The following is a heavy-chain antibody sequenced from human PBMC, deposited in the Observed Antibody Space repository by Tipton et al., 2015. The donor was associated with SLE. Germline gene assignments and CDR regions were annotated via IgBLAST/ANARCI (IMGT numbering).Heavy chain of an antibody. Sequence: SLRLSCAASGFTFDDYAMHWLRPAPGKGLEWVAGINWNSGSVGYVDSVKGRFTITRDNAKNSLFLQMNSLRAEDTAFYYCAKGRGTSWYLTWFDPRGQGTLVTVSS. CDR1: GFTFDDYA. J-gene: IGHJ5*02. V-gene: IGHV3-9*01. CDR2: INWNSGSV. CDR3: AKGRGTSWYLTWFDP. D-gene: IGHD6-13*01.